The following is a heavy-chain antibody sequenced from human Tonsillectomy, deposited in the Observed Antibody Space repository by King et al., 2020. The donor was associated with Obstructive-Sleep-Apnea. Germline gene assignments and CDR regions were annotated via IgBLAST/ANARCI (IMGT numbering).Heavy chain of an antibody. CDR1: AHTFSSYG. CDR3: AKGFQQMVPYFQH. CDR2: ISVYNGNT. D-gene: IGHD6-13*01. J-gene: IGHJ1*01. Sequence: QLVQSGAEVKKPGASVKVSCKASAHTFSSYGISWVRQAPGQGLEWMGWISVYNGNTKYTEKLQGRVTKTTDTSTNTAYMELTSLRSDDTAVYYCAKGFQQMVPYFQHWGQGTLVTVSS. V-gene: IGHV1-18*01.